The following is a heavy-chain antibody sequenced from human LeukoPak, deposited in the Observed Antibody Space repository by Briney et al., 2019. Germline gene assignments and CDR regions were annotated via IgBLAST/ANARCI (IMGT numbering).Heavy chain of an antibody. CDR1: GGTFSSYA. Sequence: GSSVKVSCKASGGTFSSYAISWVRQAPGQGLEWMGGIIPIFGTANYAQKFQGRVTITAGESTSTAYMELSSLRSEDTAVYYCATNYYGSGSYSYWGQGTLVTVSS. CDR3: ATNYYGSGSYSY. CDR2: IIPIFGTA. V-gene: IGHV1-69*01. J-gene: IGHJ4*02. D-gene: IGHD3-10*01.